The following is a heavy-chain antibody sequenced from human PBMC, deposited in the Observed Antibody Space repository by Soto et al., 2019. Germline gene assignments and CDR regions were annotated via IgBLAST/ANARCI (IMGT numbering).Heavy chain of an antibody. Sequence: PGGSLRLSCAACGFTFSSYWMSWVRQAPGKGLEWVANIKQDGSEKYYVDSVKGRFTISRDNAKNSLYLQMNSLRAEDTAVYYCARDGIGKYYYYYGMDVWGQGTTVTVSS. CDR2: IKQDGSEK. J-gene: IGHJ6*02. V-gene: IGHV3-7*03. CDR1: GFTFSSYW. CDR3: ARDGIGKYYYYYGMDV. D-gene: IGHD1-20*01.